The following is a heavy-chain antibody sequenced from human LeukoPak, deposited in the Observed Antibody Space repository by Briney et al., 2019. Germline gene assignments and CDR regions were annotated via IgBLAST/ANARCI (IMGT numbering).Heavy chain of an antibody. V-gene: IGHV1-3*01. CDR3: ARTITMIVVALGY. D-gene: IGHD3-22*01. CDR2: INAGNGNT. J-gene: IGHJ4*02. CDR1: GYTFTSYG. Sequence: ASVKVSCEASGYTFTSYGISWVRQAPGQRLEWMGWINAGNGNTKYSQKFQGRVTITRDTSASTAYMELSSLRSEDTAVYYCARTITMIVVALGYWGQGTLVTVSS.